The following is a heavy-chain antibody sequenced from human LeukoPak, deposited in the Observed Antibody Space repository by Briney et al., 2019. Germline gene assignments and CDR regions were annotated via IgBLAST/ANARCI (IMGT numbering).Heavy chain of an antibody. Sequence: HPGGSLRLSCAASGFTFSTYAMGWVRQAPGKGLQWVSTISGSGGSTYYADSVKGRFTISRDNAKNSLYLQMNSLRADDTAVYYCARGIDTDYWGQGTLVTVSS. CDR3: ARGIDTDY. CDR2: ISGSGGST. J-gene: IGHJ4*02. D-gene: IGHD1-26*01. V-gene: IGHV3-23*01. CDR1: GFTFSTYA.